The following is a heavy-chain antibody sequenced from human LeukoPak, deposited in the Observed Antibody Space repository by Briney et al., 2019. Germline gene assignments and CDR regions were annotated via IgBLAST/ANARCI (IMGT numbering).Heavy chain of an antibody. V-gene: IGHV3-23*01. CDR2: ISGSGGST. CDR1: GFTFSSYG. D-gene: IGHD3-22*01. CDR3: AKEPYYEPPMYYFDY. Sequence: PGGSLRLSCAASGFTFSSYGMIWVRQAPGKGLEWVSAISGSGGSTYYADSVKGRFTSSRDNSKNTLYLQMNSLRAEDTAVYYCAKEPYYEPPMYYFDYWGQGTLVTVSS. J-gene: IGHJ4*02.